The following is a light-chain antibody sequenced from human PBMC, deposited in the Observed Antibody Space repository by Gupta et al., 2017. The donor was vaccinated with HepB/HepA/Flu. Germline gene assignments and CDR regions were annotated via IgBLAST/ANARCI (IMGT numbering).Light chain of an antibody. CDR1: SSNIGNHD. Sequence: SVLTQTPSVSGTPGQRVTISCSGSSSNIGNHDVSWYQQLPGTAPQLPIYTNKERPSGVPDRDSASRSGTSASLAVSELRSQDEADYFCATWDDSLTGWVFGGGTRLTVL. CDR3: ATWDDSLTGWV. V-gene: IGLV1-47*01. J-gene: IGLJ3*02. CDR2: TNK.